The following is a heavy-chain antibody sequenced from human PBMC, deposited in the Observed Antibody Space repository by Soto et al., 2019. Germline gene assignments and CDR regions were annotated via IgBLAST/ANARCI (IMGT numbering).Heavy chain of an antibody. CDR2: IYYSGSA. D-gene: IGHD2-2*01. CDR3: ARGNIVLVPAGPDY. Sequence: QVQLQESGPGLVKPSQTLSLTCTVSGGSISSGGYYWSWIRQHPGKGLEWIGYIYYSGSAYYNPSRKSRVTISVDTSKNQFSLKLSSVTAADTAVYYCARGNIVLVPAGPDYWGQGTLVTVSS. V-gene: IGHV4-31*03. J-gene: IGHJ4*02. CDR1: GGSISSGGYY.